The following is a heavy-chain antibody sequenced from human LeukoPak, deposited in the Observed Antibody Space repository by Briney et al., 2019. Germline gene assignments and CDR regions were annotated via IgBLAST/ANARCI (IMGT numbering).Heavy chain of an antibody. CDR2: IYYSGST. J-gene: IGHJ4*02. D-gene: IGHD4-17*01. CDR1: GGSISSYY. Sequence: SETLSLTCTVSGGSISSYYWSWIRQPPGKGLEWIGYIYYSGSTNYNPSLKSRVTISVDKSKNQFSLSLTSVTAADTAVYYCVRDTPGGSYGDYDYWGQGTLVTVSS. V-gene: IGHV4-59*12. CDR3: VRDTPGGSYGDYDY.